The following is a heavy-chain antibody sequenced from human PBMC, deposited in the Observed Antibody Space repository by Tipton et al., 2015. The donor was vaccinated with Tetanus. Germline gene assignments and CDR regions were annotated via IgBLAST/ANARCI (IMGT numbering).Heavy chain of an antibody. CDR2: VYYSGST. CDR1: GGSISSPNYY. V-gene: IGHV4-39*07. D-gene: IGHD2-21*01. Sequence: TLSLTCTVSGGSISSPNYYWGWIRQPPGKGMEWIGSVYYSGSTYYNPSLKSRVTISVDTSKNQFSLQLAFVTAADTAIYYCARERIEAFYYHGLDVWGPGTTVTVSS. J-gene: IGHJ6*02. CDR3: ARERIEAFYYHGLDV.